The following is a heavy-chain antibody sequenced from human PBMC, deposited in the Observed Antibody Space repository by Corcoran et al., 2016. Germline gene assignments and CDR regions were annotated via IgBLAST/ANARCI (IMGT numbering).Heavy chain of an antibody. V-gene: IGHV2-70*04. D-gene: IGHD5-12*01. Sequence: QVTLKESGPALVKPTQTLTLTCTFSGFSLSTSGMRVSWIRQPPGKALEWLARIDWDDNKFYSTSLKTRLTISKDTSKNQVVLTMTKMDPVDTATYYCARPSGVDDAFDIWGQGTMVTVSS. CDR3: ARPSGVDDAFDI. CDR2: IDWDDNK. CDR1: GFSLSTSGMR. J-gene: IGHJ3*02.